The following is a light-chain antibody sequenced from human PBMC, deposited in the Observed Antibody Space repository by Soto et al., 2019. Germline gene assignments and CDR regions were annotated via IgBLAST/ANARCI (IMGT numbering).Light chain of an antibody. Sequence: DIQMTQSPSALSASVGDRVTITCRASQTISTYLNWYQQKPGKAPKLLIYAASTLQSGVPSRFSGSGYGTDFTLTISSLQPEDFATYYCQQRLGIPYTFGQGTRLEIK. CDR2: AAS. V-gene: IGKV1-39*01. CDR1: QTISTY. CDR3: QQRLGIPYT. J-gene: IGKJ2*01.